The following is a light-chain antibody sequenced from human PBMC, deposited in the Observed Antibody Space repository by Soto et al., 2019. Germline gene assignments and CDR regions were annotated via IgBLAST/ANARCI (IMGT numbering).Light chain of an antibody. Sequence: EIILTQSPDPLSLSPGVRATLSCSASQTVSRHLAWYQQKPGQAPKLLIFGASTRATGIPDRFSGSGSETDFTLTISRLEPEDFAVYHCQQYGDSPPTFGQGTKVDIK. CDR1: QTVSRH. CDR3: QQYGDSPPT. CDR2: GAS. J-gene: IGKJ1*01. V-gene: IGKV3-20*01.